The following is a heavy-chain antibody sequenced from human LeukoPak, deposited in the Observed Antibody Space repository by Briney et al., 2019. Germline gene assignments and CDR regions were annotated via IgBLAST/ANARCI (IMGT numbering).Heavy chain of an antibody. CDR3: VKTSGGVVVPAAIDY. Sequence: GGSLRLSCAASGFTFSDHYMSWIRQAPGKGLEWVAFIRYDGSNKYYADSVKGRFTISRDNSKNTLYLQMNSLRAEDTAVYYCVKTSGGVVVPAAIDYWGQGTLVTVSS. CDR1: GFTFSDHY. J-gene: IGHJ4*02. CDR2: IRYDGSNK. V-gene: IGHV3-30*02. D-gene: IGHD2-2*01.